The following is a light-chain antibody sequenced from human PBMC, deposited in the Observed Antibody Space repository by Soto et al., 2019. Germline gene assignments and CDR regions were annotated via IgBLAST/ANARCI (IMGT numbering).Light chain of an antibody. Sequence: IQMTQSPSSLSASVGDRVTITCRASRDISSWLAWYQQKPGKAPKLLIYTASSLQSGVPSRFSGSGSGTDFTLTISSLQPDDFATYYCQQANIFPITFGQGTRLEIK. CDR1: RDISSW. V-gene: IGKV1-12*01. CDR3: QQANIFPIT. CDR2: TAS. J-gene: IGKJ5*01.